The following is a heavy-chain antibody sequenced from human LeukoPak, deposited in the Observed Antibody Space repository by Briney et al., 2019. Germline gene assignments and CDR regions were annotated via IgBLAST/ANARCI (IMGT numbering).Heavy chain of an antibody. CDR2: ISSSSSYI. D-gene: IGHD3-10*01. V-gene: IGHV3-21*01. Sequence: GGSLRLSCAASGFTFSSYSMNWVRQAPGKGLEWVSSISSSSSYIYYADSVKGRFTISRDNSKNTLYLQMNSLRAEDTAVYYCAKGYGSGHMDVWGKGTTVTISS. J-gene: IGHJ6*03. CDR3: AKGYGSGHMDV. CDR1: GFTFSSYS.